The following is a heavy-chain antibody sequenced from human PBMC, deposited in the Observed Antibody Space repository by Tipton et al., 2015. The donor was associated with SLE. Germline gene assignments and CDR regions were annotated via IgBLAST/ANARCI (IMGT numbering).Heavy chain of an antibody. J-gene: IGHJ4*02. D-gene: IGHD1-7*01. CDR3: AKDPFSTGWNSFYFDF. CDR1: GGSLNSYA. Sequence: QSGAEVKKPGSSVKVSCKFSGGSLNSYAISWVRQAPAQGLEWMGGIIPVFGTSNYARNFQGRITITADKATSTVYMQMNRLRSEDTAVYYCAKDPFSTGWNSFYFDFWGQGTVVTVSS. CDR2: IIPVFGTS. V-gene: IGHV1-69*06.